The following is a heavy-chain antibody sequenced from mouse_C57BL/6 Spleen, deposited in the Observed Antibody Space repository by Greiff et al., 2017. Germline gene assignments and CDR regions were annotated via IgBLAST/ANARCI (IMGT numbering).Heavy chain of an antibody. CDR2: IRLKSDNYAT. CDR1: GFTFSNYW. Sequence: EVKVEESGGGLVQPGGSMKLSCVASGFTFSNYWMNWVRQSPEKGLEWVAQIRLKSDNYATHYAKSVKGRFTISRDDSKSSVYLQMNNLRAEDTGIYYCTGGMGRNWGQGTTLTVSS. V-gene: IGHV6-3*01. CDR3: TGGMGRN. D-gene: IGHD4-1*01. J-gene: IGHJ2*01.